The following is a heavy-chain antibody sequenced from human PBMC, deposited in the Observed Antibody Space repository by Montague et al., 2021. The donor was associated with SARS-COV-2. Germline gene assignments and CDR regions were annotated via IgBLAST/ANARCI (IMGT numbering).Heavy chain of an antibody. Sequence: TLSLTCTVSGGSISSGGYYWSWIRQHPGKGLEWIGYVYYSGSTYYNPSLKSRVTISVDTSKNQFSLKLSSVTAADTAVYYCARDTRIVGATTRLDYWGQGTWSPSPQ. CDR3: ARDTRIVGATTRLDY. CDR1: GGSISSGGYY. D-gene: IGHD1-26*01. CDR2: VYYSGST. V-gene: IGHV4-31*03. J-gene: IGHJ4*02.